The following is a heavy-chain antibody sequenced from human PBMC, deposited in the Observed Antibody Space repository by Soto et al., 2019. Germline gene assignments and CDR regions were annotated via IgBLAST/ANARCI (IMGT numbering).Heavy chain of an antibody. CDR3: ARGATVTQFDY. J-gene: IGHJ4*02. D-gene: IGHD4-17*01. Sequence: SETLSLTCTVSGVSVSSGSFYWAWIRQPPGKGLEWVGFGSYSGTTNYKPSLKSRVTISVDTSRSQISLKVSSLTAADTAVYYCARGATVTQFDYWGRGTLVTVSS. CDR1: GVSVSSGSFY. V-gene: IGHV4-61*01. CDR2: GSYSGTT.